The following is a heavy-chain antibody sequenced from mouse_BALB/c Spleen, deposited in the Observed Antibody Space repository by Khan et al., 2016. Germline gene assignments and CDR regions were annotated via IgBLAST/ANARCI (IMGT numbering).Heavy chain of an antibody. CDR1: GYTFTNYG. CDR2: INTDTGEP. D-gene: IGHD1-1*01. J-gene: IGHJ2*01. V-gene: IGHV9-1*02. Sequence: HIQLVQSGPELKKPGETVKISCKASGYTFTNYGMNWVKQAPGKGLQWMGGINTDTGEPTYADDFKGRFAFSLETSASTAYLQINNLKNEDMATYFCARFRYANYWGQGTTLTVSS. CDR3: ARFRYANY.